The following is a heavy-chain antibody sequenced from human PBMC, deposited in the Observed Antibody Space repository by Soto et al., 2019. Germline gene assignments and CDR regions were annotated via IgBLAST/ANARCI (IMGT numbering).Heavy chain of an antibody. D-gene: IGHD3-16*01. J-gene: IGHJ5*02. V-gene: IGHV4-59*01. CDR2: IFHSGQT. CDR1: GDSMSSDF. Sequence: QVRLQESGPGLVKPSETLSLTCIVSGDSMSSDFWTWIRQPPGQGLEWIGYIFHSGQTNYNPSLNGRATISVDTSKNQFSLKMNSVTGADTAVYYCARGQGHYDDSGPNSFDTWGPGALVVVSS. CDR3: ARGQGHYDDSGPNSFDT.